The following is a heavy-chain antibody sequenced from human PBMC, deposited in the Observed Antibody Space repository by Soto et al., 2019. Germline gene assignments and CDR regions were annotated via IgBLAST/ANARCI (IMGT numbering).Heavy chain of an antibody. CDR1: GYTFTTSG. J-gene: IGHJ6*02. Sequence: QVQLLQSGPEVRKPGASVKVSCEASGYTFTTSGISWVRQVPGQGLEWMGWISTYNGDTNSAQNFQGRVLMTADTSTGTAYMELMSLKSDDTAVYYCARQGSWPYYYYGLDVWGQGTTVTVSS. V-gene: IGHV1-18*01. CDR2: ISTYNGDT. CDR3: ARQGSWPYYYYGLDV. D-gene: IGHD1-26*01.